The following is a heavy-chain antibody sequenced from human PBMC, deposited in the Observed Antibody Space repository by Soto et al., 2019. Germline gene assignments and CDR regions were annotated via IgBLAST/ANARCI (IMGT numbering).Heavy chain of an antibody. CDR1: GYTFTSYY. Sequence: QVQLVQSGAEVKKPGASVKVSCKASGYTFTSYYMHWVRQAPGQGLEWMGIINPSGGSTSYAQKFQGRVTMTRDTATSTVYMELSSLRSEYTAVYYCARGSRSITFVGGRDYWGQGTLVTVSS. CDR3: ARGSRSITFVGGRDY. CDR2: INPSGGST. D-gene: IGHD3-16*01. V-gene: IGHV1-46*01. J-gene: IGHJ4*02.